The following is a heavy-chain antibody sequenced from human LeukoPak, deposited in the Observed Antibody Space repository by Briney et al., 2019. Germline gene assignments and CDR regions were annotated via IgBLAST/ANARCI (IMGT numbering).Heavy chain of an antibody. CDR2: ISSSSSYI. J-gene: IGHJ6*03. Sequence: GGSLRLSCAASGFTFSSYSMNWVRQAPGKGLEWVSSISSSSSYIYYADSVKGRFTISRDNAKNSLYLQMNSLRAEDTAVYYCAKSGSRYYYYTDVWGKGTTVTVSS. CDR1: GFTFSSYS. V-gene: IGHV3-21*01. D-gene: IGHD1-26*01. CDR3: AKSGSRYYYYTDV.